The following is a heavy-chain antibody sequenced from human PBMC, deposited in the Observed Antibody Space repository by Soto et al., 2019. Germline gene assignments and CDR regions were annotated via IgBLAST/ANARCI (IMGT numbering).Heavy chain of an antibody. D-gene: IGHD3-22*01. J-gene: IGHJ6*02. V-gene: IGHV5-51*01. Sequence: CKGSGYSFTSYWIGWVRQMPGKGLEWMGIIYPGDSDTRYSPSFQGQVTISADKSISTAYLQWSSLKASGTAMYYCAKVREGRLLSRAYYGMDVWGQGTTVTVSS. CDR3: AKVREGRLLSRAYYGMDV. CDR2: IYPGDSDT. CDR1: GYSFTSYW.